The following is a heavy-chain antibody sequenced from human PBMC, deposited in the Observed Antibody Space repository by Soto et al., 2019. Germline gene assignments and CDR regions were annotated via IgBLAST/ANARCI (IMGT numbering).Heavy chain of an antibody. CDR2: LYWYGIE. CDR3: AHGDPLDFHY. V-gene: IGHV2-5*01. J-gene: IGHJ4*02. Sequence: QITLKESGPTLVKPTQTLTLTCTFSGFSLSSSGESVGWIRQPPGKALEWLALLYWYGIERYSPSLKSRLTVFKDASKSQVVLTMTNMDPVDTATYFCAHGDPLDFHYWGQGTLVTVSP. D-gene: IGHD3-10*01. CDR1: GFSLSSSGES.